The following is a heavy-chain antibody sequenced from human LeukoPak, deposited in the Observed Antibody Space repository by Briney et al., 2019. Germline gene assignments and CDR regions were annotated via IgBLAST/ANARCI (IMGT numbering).Heavy chain of an antibody. D-gene: IGHD3-22*01. CDR2: IYPGDPDN. J-gene: IGHJ4*02. CDR3: ARRNYYDGSGYYFDY. CDR1: GYSFTSYW. V-gene: IGHV5-51*01. Sequence: GESLKISCKGSGYSFTSYWIGWVRQMPGKGLEWMGIIYPGDPDNRYSPSFQGQVTISADKSISTAYLQWSSLKASDTAMYYCARRNYYDGSGYYFDYWGQGTLVTVSS.